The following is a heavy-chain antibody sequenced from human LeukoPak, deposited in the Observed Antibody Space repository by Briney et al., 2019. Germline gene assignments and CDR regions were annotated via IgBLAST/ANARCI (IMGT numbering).Heavy chain of an antibody. CDR2: ISYDGSNK. J-gene: IGHJ6*02. Sequence: PGGSLRLSCAASGFTFSSYAMHWVRQAPGKGLEWVAVISYDGSNKYYADSVKGRFTISRDNSKNTLYLQMNSLRAEDTAVYYCAKDEGRYSYGLYYYYGMDVWGQGTTVTVSS. V-gene: IGHV3-30-3*01. CDR3: AKDEGRYSYGLYYYYGMDV. D-gene: IGHD5-18*01. CDR1: GFTFSSYA.